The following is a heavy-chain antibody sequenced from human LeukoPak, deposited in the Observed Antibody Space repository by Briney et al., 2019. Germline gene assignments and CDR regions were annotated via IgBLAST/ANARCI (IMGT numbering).Heavy chain of an antibody. CDR2: INPNSGCT. CDR1: GYTFTGYY. D-gene: IGHD6-13*01. CDR3: ATGGIAAAGNFDY. V-gene: IGHV1-2*02. Sequence: ASVKVSFKAAGYTFTGYYIHWVRQAPGQGLEWMGWINPNSGCTNYAQKFQGRVTMTRYTAISTAYMELSRLRSDDTAVYYCATGGIAAAGNFDYWGQGTLVTVSS. J-gene: IGHJ4*02.